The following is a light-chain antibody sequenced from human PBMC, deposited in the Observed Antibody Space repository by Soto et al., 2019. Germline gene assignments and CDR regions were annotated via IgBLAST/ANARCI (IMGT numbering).Light chain of an antibody. V-gene: IGKV3-20*01. Sequence: IVLTHSPGTLSLSPGERATLSFSASQSVTTQLAWYQQKPGQAPRLIIHGASSRATGVPDRITGSGSGTDFTLSISRLEPEDFAVYYCQQYGGSTRTFGQGTKVDIK. J-gene: IGKJ1*01. CDR2: GAS. CDR3: QQYGGSTRT. CDR1: QSVTTQ.